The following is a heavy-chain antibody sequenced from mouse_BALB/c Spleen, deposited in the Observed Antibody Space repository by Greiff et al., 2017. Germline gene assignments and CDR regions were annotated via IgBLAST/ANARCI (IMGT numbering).Heavy chain of an antibody. CDR3: ARLYYRYDDYFDY. Sequence: VQLVESGGGLVKPGGSLKLSCAASGFTFSSYAMSWVRQTPEKRLEWVATISSGGSYTYYPDSVKGRFTISRDNAKNTLYLQMSSLRSEDTAMYYCARLYYRYDDYFDYWGQGTTLTVSS. CDR1: GFTFSSYA. J-gene: IGHJ2*01. CDR2: ISSGGSYT. D-gene: IGHD2-14*01. V-gene: IGHV5-9-3*01.